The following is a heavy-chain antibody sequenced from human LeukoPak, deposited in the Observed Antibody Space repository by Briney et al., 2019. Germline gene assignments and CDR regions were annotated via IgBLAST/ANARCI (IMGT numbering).Heavy chain of an antibody. CDR2: IYYSGST. V-gene: IGHV4-59*01. CDR1: GGSFSSYY. J-gene: IGHJ4*02. Sequence: SETLSLTCTVSGGSFSSYYRSWIRQPPGKGLEWIGYIYYSGSTNYNPSLKSRVTISVDTSKNQFSLKLSSVTAADTAVYYCARLEQGYRDYWGQGTLVTVSS. CDR3: ARLEQGYRDY. D-gene: IGHD5-24*01.